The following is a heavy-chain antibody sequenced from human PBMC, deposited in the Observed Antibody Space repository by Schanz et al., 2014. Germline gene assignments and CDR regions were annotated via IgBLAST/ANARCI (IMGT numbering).Heavy chain of an antibody. CDR2: ISGRGDST. CDR1: GFSFSTYA. Sequence: EVQLVESGGGLVQPGRSLRLSCAASGFSFSTYAMNWVRQAPGKGLEWVSLISGRGDSTHYADSVKGRFTISRDNSKNTLYLQMNSLRAEDSAVYYCAKVGPYSGSLGAFDIWGQGTMVTVSS. J-gene: IGHJ3*02. D-gene: IGHD1-26*01. V-gene: IGHV3-23*04. CDR3: AKVGPYSGSLGAFDI.